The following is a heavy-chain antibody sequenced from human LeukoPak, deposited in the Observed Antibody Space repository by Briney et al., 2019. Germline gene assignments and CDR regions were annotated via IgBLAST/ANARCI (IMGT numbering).Heavy chain of an antibody. J-gene: IGHJ5*02. D-gene: IGHD6-19*01. CDR2: INPNSGGT. V-gene: IGHV1-2*06. Sequence: AASVKVSCKASGYTFTGYYMHWVRHAPGQGLEWMGRINPNSGGTNYAQKFQGRVTMTRDTSISTAYMELSRLRSDDTAVYYCARARTETGIAVAGTFNWFDPWGQGTLVTVSS. CDR1: GYTFTGYY. CDR3: ARARTETGIAVAGTFNWFDP.